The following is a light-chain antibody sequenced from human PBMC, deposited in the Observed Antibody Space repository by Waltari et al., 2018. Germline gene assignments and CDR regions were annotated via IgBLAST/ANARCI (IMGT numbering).Light chain of an antibody. Sequence: QSALTQPRSVSGSPGQSVTISCPGSSSDLGGYNYVSRYQQHPGKAPKLILYDVSKRPSGVPDRFSGSKSGDTASLIISGLQAEDEASYYCCSYTGSYTFGVVFGGGTKLTVL. CDR3: CSYTGSYTFGVV. CDR2: DVS. V-gene: IGLV2-11*01. J-gene: IGLJ2*01. CDR1: SSDLGGYNY.